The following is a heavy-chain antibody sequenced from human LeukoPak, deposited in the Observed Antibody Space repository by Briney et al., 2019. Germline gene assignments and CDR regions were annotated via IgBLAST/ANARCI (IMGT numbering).Heavy chain of an antibody. CDR3: ARGTGYSSGRPDY. CDR1: GGSISSYY. CDR2: IYYSGST. V-gene: IGHV4-59*12. D-gene: IGHD6-19*01. Sequence: SETLSLTCTVSGGSISSYYWSWIRQPPGKGLEWIGYIYYSGSTNYNPSLKSRVTISVDTSKNQFSLKLSSVTAADTAVYYCARGTGYSSGRPDYWGQGTLVTVSS. J-gene: IGHJ4*02.